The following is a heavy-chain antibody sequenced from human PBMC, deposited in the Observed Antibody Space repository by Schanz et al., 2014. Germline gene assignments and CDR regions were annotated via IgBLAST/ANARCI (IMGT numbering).Heavy chain of an antibody. CDR1: GFTVSNSY. CDR2: IVGGGGRT. D-gene: IGHD3-10*01. CDR3: AKAKSGAHGAFDI. J-gene: IGHJ3*02. V-gene: IGHV3-23*04. Sequence: DVQLVDSGGGLVQPGGSLRLSCAASGFTVSNSYIHWVRQAPGKGLEWVSSIVGGGGRTYYADSVKGRFTISRDNSKNTLYLQMNSLRVEDTAVYYCAKAKSGAHGAFDIWGQGTMVTVSS.